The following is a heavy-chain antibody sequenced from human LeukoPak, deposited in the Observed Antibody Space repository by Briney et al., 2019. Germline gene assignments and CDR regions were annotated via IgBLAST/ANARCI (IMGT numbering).Heavy chain of an antibody. Sequence: PSETLSLTCAVYGGSFSGYYWSWIRQPPGKGLEWVGEINHSGSTNYNPSLKSRVTISVDTSKNQFSLKLSSVTAADTAVYYCARGPPRLLGWLPGPQIHNWFDPWGQGTLVTVSS. J-gene: IGHJ5*02. D-gene: IGHD3-3*01. CDR3: ARGPPRLLGWLPGPQIHNWFDP. V-gene: IGHV4-34*01. CDR2: INHSGST. CDR1: GGSFSGYY.